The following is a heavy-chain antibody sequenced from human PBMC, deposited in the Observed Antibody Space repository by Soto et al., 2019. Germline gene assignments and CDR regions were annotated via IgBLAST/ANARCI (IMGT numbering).Heavy chain of an antibody. CDR2: INPNSGGT. V-gene: IGHV1-3*01. J-gene: IGHJ4*02. Sequence: ASVKVSCKASGYTFTSYAMHWVRQAPGQRLEWMGWINPNSGGTNYAQKFQGRLTISRDNAKNTLYLQMNSLRAEDTAVYYCVRGDGDYYDGNGYLGRHWGQGTLVTVSS. CDR1: GYTFTSYA. CDR3: VRGDGDYYDGNGYLGRH. D-gene: IGHD3-22*01.